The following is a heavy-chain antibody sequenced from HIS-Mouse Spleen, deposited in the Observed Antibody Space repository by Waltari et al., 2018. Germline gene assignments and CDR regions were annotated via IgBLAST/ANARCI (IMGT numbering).Heavy chain of an antibody. D-gene: IGHD1-26*01. CDR3: ARRIVGAYYFDY. V-gene: IGHV5-51*03. CDR1: GHSCTSYW. Sequence: EVQLVQSGAEVTKPGESLKISCKGSGHSCTSYWIGWVHQRPGKGLESMGIIFPGDSDTRYSPSFQAQVTISADKSIGTAYLQWSSLKASDTAMYYCARRIVGAYYFDYWGQGTLVTVSS. CDR2: IFPGDSDT. J-gene: IGHJ4*02.